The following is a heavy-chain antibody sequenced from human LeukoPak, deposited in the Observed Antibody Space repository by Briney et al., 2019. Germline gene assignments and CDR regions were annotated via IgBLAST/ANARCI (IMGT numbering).Heavy chain of an antibody. Sequence: GGSLRLSCAASGFTVSSNYMSWVRQAPGKGLEWVSVIYSDGNTYYADSVKGRFTISRDNSKNTLYLQMNSLRAEDTAVYYCARPEPYGSGSYFDYWGQGTLVTVSS. V-gene: IGHV3-66*04. CDR1: GFTVSSNY. CDR2: IYSDGNT. J-gene: IGHJ4*02. D-gene: IGHD3-10*01. CDR3: ARPEPYGSGSYFDY.